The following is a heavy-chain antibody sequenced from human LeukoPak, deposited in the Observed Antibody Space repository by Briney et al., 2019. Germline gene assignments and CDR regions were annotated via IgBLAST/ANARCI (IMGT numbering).Heavy chain of an antibody. CDR1: GFTFSSYA. D-gene: IGHD3-10*01. Sequence: GGSLRLSCAASGFTFSSYAMHWVRQAPGKGLEWVAVISYDGSNKYYADSVKGRFTISRDNSKNTLYLQMNSLRAEDTAVYYCARDPMIWFGESLGGMDVWGQGTTVTVSS. V-gene: IGHV3-30-3*01. CDR2: ISYDGSNK. CDR3: ARDPMIWFGESLGGMDV. J-gene: IGHJ6*02.